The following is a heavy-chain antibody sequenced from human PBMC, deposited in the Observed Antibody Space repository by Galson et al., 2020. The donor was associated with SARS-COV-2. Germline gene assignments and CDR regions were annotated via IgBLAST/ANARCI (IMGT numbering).Heavy chain of an antibody. J-gene: IGHJ5*02. Sequence: GGSLRLSCAASGFIFSSYAMSWVRQAPGKGLEWVSAISGSGGSTYYADSVKGRFTISRDNSKNTLYLQMNSLRAEDTAVYYCAKSQYDILTGYHNTYNWFDPWGQGTLVTVSS. CDR1: GFIFSSYA. D-gene: IGHD3-9*01. CDR3: AKSQYDILTGYHNTYNWFDP. CDR2: ISGSGGST. V-gene: IGHV3-23*01.